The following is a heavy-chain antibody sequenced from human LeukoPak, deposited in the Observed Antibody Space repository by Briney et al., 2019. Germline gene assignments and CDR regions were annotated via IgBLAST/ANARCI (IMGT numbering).Heavy chain of an antibody. CDR1: DYSISSNYF. V-gene: IGHV4-38-2*02. J-gene: IGHJ5*02. D-gene: IGHD3-10*01. CDR3: ARGYRFGKLLLGCLDP. Sequence: NPSETLSLTCTVSDYSISSNYFWGWIRQPPGKGLEWIGNIYHSGSTYYNPSLKSRLTISIDTSKNQFSLNLISVTAADTAIYYCARGYRFGKLLLGCLDPWGQGTLVTVSS. CDR2: IYHSGST.